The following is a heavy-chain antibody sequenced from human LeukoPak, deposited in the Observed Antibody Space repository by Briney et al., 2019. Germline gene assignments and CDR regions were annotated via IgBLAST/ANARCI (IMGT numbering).Heavy chain of an antibody. CDR3: ARRAEDVYGDSVVLD. Sequence: GASLEISCKCSGSSFTSYWIGWVHQLPGKGLEWMGIIYPGDSDTSYNPSFQGHATISADKSISTAYLQWSSLKASDTAMYYCARRAEDVYGDSVVLDWGQGTLVTVSS. CDR2: IYPGDSDT. J-gene: IGHJ4*02. D-gene: IGHD4-17*01. V-gene: IGHV5-51*07. CDR1: GSSFTSYW.